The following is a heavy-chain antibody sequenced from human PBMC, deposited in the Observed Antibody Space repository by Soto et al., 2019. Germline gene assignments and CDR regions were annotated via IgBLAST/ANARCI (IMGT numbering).Heavy chain of an antibody. D-gene: IGHD3-16*02. J-gene: IGHJ6*02. CDR3: AREGPDPYHHYRLAV. CDR1: GYSFTTYG. V-gene: IGHV1-18*01. CDR2: ISGYNGNT. Sequence: ASVKVSCKTSGYSFTTYGISWVRQAPGQGLEWMGWISGYNGNTNYAQNLQGRVTMTTDTSTSTAYMELRSLRSDDTAVYYCAREGPDPYHHYRLAVCGQGTTVTVSS.